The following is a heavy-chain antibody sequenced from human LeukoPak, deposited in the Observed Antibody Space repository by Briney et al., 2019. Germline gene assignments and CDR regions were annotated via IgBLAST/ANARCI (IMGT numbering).Heavy chain of an antibody. V-gene: IGHV3-13*04. CDR2: IGTAGDT. CDR3: ARGCGRDTNCFDY. D-gene: IGHD5-18*01. CDR1: GFTFSSYD. Sequence: PGGSLRLSCAASGFTFSSYDMLWVRQATGKGLEGVSAIGTAGDTYYPGSVKGRFTISRENAKNSLYLQMNSLRAGDTAVYYCARGCGRDTNCFDYWGQGTLVTVSS. J-gene: IGHJ4*02.